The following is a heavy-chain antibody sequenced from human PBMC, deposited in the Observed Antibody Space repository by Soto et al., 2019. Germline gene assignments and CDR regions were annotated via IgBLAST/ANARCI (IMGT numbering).Heavy chain of an antibody. CDR2: ISSSSSTI. J-gene: IGHJ4*02. Sequence: EVQLVESGGGLVQPGGSLRLSCAASGFTFSSYSMNWVRQAPGKGLEWVSYISSSSSTIYYADSVEGRFSSSRDNAKNSLYLQMNSLRAEGAAVYYCAGLRPDPVWGQGTLVTVSS. CDR3: AGLRPDPV. D-gene: IGHD4-17*01. V-gene: IGHV3-48*01. CDR1: GFTFSSYS.